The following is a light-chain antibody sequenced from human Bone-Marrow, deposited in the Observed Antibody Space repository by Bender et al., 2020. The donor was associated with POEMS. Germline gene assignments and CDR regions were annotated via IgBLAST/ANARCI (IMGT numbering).Light chain of an antibody. J-gene: IGLJ2*01. V-gene: IGLV2-23*02. CDR3: CSLARSNTWL. CDR2: EVT. Sequence: SELTQDPAVSVALGQTVRITCQGDSLRSFYASWYQENPGKAPKLIIYEVTKRPSGVSNRFSGSKSGNTASLTISGLQAEDEADYYCCSLARSNTWLFGGGTKVTVL. CDR1: SLRSFY.